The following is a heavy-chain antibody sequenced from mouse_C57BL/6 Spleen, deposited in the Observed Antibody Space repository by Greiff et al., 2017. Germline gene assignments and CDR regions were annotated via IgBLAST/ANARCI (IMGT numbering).Heavy chain of an antibody. CDR3: ARWDYYGSSLYFDY. Sequence: QVQLKESGAELMKPGASVKLSCKATGYTFTGYWIEWVKQRPGHGLAWIGEILPGRGSTNYNEKFKGKATFTADTSSNTAYMQLSSLTTEDSAIYYCARWDYYGSSLYFDYWGQGTTLTVSS. CDR2: ILPGRGST. J-gene: IGHJ2*01. CDR1: GYTFTGYW. D-gene: IGHD1-1*01. V-gene: IGHV1-9*01.